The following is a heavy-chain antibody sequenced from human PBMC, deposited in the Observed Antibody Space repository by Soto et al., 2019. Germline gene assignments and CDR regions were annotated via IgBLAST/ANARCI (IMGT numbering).Heavy chain of an antibody. CDR2: IVVGSGNT. CDR3: AAGGPLYCSSTSCYRGRGNYYGMDV. CDR1: GFTFTSSA. Sequence: GASVKVSCKASGFTFTSSAVQWVRQARGQRLEWIGWIVVGSGNTNYAQKFQERVTITRDMSTSTAYMELSSLRSEDTAVYYCAAGGPLYCSSTSCYRGRGNYYGMDVWGQGTTVTVSS. J-gene: IGHJ6*02. D-gene: IGHD2-2*02. V-gene: IGHV1-58*01.